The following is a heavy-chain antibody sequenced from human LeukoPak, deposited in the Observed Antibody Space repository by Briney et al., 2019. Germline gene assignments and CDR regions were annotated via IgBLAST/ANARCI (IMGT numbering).Heavy chain of an antibody. CDR3: ARGYCSGGSCYSYYYYNYMDV. Sequence: SETLSLTCTVSGYSISSGYYWGWIRQPPGKGLEWIGSIYHSGSTYYNPSLKSRVTISVDTSKNQFSLKLSSVTAADTAVYYCARGYCSGGSCYSYYYYNYMDVWGKGTTVTVSS. V-gene: IGHV4-38-2*02. CDR1: GYSISSGYY. D-gene: IGHD2-15*01. CDR2: IYHSGST. J-gene: IGHJ6*03.